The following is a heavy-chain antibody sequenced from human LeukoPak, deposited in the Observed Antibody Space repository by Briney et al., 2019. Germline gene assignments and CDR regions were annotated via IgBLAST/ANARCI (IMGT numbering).Heavy chain of an antibody. D-gene: IGHD5-18*01. CDR1: GFTFSSYS. V-gene: IGHV3-21*01. J-gene: IGHJ4*02. CDR3: AREGGYSYGWYFDY. CDR2: ISSSSSYI. Sequence: GGSLRLSCAASGFTFSSYSRNWVRQAPGKGLEWVSSISSSSSYIYYADSVKGRFTISRDNAKNSLYLRMNSLRAEDTAVYYCAREGGYSYGWYFDYWGQGTLVTVSS.